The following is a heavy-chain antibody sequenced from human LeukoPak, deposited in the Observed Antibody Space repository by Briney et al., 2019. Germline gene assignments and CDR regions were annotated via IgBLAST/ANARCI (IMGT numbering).Heavy chain of an antibody. V-gene: IGHV4-39*01. Sequence: SETLSLTCTVSGGSISSSSYYWGWIRQPPGKGLEWIGSIYYSGNTYYNPSLKSRVTISVDTSKNQFSLKLSSVTAADTTVYYCARLFAKYGSLYYFDSWGQGTLVTVSS. D-gene: IGHD3-16*01. CDR1: GGSISSSSYY. J-gene: IGHJ4*02. CDR2: IYYSGNT. CDR3: ARLFAKYGSLYYFDS.